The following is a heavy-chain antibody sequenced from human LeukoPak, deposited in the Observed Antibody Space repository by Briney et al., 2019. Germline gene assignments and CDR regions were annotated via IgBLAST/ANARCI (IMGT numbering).Heavy chain of an antibody. CDR2: IFYSGNT. Sequence: SQTLSLTCTVSGGSISSSSYCWGWIRQPPGKGLEWIGDIFYSGNTYYNPSLKSRVTISVDTSKNQFSLKLSSVTAADAAVYYCARRKGYCSGGSCYEYYFDYWGQGTLVTVSS. CDR1: GGSISSSSYC. D-gene: IGHD2-15*01. V-gene: IGHV4-39*07. J-gene: IGHJ4*02. CDR3: ARRKGYCSGGSCYEYYFDY.